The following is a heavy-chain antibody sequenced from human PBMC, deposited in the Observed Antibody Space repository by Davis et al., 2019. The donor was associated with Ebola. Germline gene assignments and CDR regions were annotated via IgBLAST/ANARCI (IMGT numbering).Heavy chain of an antibody. CDR2: LYYSGNT. Sequence: MPSDILSPTCSVLGGSISSYYWSWTRQPPGKGLEWIGYLYYSGNTNYNPSLKSRVTISVDTSKNQFSLKLSSVTAADKAVYYCARGLVVVAATYFDCWGQGTLFTVSS. V-gene: IGHV4-59*01. D-gene: IGHD2-15*01. J-gene: IGHJ4*02. CDR3: ARGLVVVAATYFDC. CDR1: GGSISSYY.